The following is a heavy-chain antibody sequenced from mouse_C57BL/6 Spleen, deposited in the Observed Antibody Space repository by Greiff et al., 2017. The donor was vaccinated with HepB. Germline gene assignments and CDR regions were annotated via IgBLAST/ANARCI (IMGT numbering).Heavy chain of an antibody. Sequence: EVKVVESGTVLARPGASVKMSCKTSGYTFTSYWMHWVKQRPGQGLEWIGAIYPGNSDTSYNQKFKGKAKLTAVTSASTAYIELSSLTNEDSAVYYCTKANWDLYYFDYWGQGTTLTVSS. CDR2: IYPGNSDT. V-gene: IGHV1-5*01. CDR3: TKANWDLYYFDY. J-gene: IGHJ2*01. CDR1: GYTFTSYW. D-gene: IGHD4-1*01.